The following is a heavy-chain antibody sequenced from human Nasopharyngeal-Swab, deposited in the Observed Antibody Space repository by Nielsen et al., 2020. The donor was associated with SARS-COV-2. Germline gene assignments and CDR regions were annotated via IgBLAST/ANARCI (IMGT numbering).Heavy chain of an antibody. CDR2: IKQDGSEK. J-gene: IGHJ4*02. Sequence: GESLKISCAASGFTFSSYWMSWVRQAPGKGLEWVANIKQDGSEKYYVDSVKGRFTISRDNAKNSLYLQMNSLRAEDTAVYYCARASGSSWDFDYWGRGTLVTVSS. CDR1: GFTFSSYW. V-gene: IGHV3-7*03. CDR3: ARASGSSWDFDY. D-gene: IGHD6-13*01.